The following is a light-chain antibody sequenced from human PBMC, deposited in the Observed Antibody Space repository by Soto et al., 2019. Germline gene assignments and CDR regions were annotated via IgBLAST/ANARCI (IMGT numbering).Light chain of an antibody. CDR2: EVS. Sequence: QSALTQPPSASGSPGQSVTISCTGTSSDVGGYNYVSWYQQHPGKAPKLMIYEVSKRPSGVPDRFSGSKSGNTASLTVSGLQAEDEDDYYCSSYAGSNNFERVFGGGTQLTVL. V-gene: IGLV2-8*01. CDR3: SSYAGSNNFERV. J-gene: IGLJ2*01. CDR1: SSDVGGYNY.